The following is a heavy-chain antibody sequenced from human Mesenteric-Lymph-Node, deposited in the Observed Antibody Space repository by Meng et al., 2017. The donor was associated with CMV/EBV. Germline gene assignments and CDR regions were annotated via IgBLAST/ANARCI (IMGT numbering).Heavy chain of an antibody. CDR1: GYNCTNSG. V-gene: IGHV5-51*01. Sequence: SGYNCTNSGIGCVRQMPERGLEWIVIIHPGDTDPRYSPSSEVQVTISADKSTSTAHLQWTSLKASDTAIYYCARHREGITVTSPSDHWGQGTLVTVSS. J-gene: IGHJ4*02. D-gene: IGHD4-17*01. CDR3: ARHREGITVTSPSDH. CDR2: IHPGDTDP.